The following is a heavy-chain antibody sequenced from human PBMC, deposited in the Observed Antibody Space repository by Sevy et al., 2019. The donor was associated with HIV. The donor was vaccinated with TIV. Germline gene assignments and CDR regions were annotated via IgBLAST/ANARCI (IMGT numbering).Heavy chain of an antibody. Sequence: ASVKVSCKASGYTFTGYYMHWVRQAPGQGLEWMGWINPNSGGTNYAQKFQGWVTMTRDTSISTAYMELSRLRSDETAVYYCARGDCSGGSCYGATDYFDYWGQGTLVTVSS. J-gene: IGHJ4*02. CDR1: GYTFTGYY. CDR2: INPNSGGT. CDR3: ARGDCSGGSCYGATDYFDY. D-gene: IGHD2-15*01. V-gene: IGHV1-2*04.